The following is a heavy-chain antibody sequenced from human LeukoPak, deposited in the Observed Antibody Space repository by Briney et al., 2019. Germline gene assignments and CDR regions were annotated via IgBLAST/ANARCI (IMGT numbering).Heavy chain of an antibody. CDR1: GFTFNNYA. D-gene: IGHD6-6*01. V-gene: IGHV3-43*02. J-gene: IGHJ4*02. Sequence: PGGSLRLSCTASGFTFNNYAMTWVRQTPGKGLEWVSAITGSGAYTNYADSVKGRFTISRDNSKNSLYLQMNSLRAEDTALYYCAKDISPDTYSSSGFDYWGQGTLVTVSS. CDR2: ITGSGAYT. CDR3: AKDISPDTYSSSGFDY.